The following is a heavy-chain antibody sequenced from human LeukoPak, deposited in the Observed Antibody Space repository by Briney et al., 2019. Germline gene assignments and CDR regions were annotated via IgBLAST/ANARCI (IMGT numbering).Heavy chain of an antibody. CDR1: GFTFSSYW. D-gene: IGHD3-10*01. CDR2: INSDGSST. V-gene: IGHV3-74*01. Sequence: GGSLRLXCAASGFTFSSYWMHWVRHAPGKGLVWVSRINSDGSSTSYADSVKGRFTISRDNAKNTLYLQMNSLRAEDTAVYYCARGEWMVAPFVDYWGQGTLVTVSS. J-gene: IGHJ4*02. CDR3: ARGEWMVAPFVDY.